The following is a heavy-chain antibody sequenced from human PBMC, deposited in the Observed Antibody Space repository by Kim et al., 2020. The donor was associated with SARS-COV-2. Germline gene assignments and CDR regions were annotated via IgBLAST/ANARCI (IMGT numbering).Heavy chain of an antibody. V-gene: IGHV4-59*01. CDR3: ATTVTTRDYYYGMDV. Sequence: PSRKSRVTISVDTSKNQFSLKLSSVTGADTAVYYCATTVTTRDYYYGMDVWGQGTTVTVSS. J-gene: IGHJ6*02. D-gene: IGHD4-17*01.